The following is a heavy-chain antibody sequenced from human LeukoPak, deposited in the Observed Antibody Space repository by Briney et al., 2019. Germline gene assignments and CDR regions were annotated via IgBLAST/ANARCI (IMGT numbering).Heavy chain of an antibody. J-gene: IGHJ4*02. CDR1: GDSMGRYY. CDR2: IHTSGTT. V-gene: IGHV4-4*07. CDR3: AREPGLSEQRFDY. Sequence: SETLSLTCTVSGDSMGRYYWSFIRQPAGKGLEWIGRIHTSGTTWYNASLKSRVTISVDTSKNQFSLKLSSVTAADTAVYYCAREPGLSEQRFDYWGQGTLVTVSS. D-gene: IGHD1/OR15-1a*01.